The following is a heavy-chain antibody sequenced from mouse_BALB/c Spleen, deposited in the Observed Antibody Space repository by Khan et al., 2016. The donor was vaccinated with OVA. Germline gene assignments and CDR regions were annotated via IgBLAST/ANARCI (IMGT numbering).Heavy chain of an antibody. CDR3: ARRGLRWDFDY. J-gene: IGHJ2*01. V-gene: IGHV1-7*01. Sequence: QVQLQQSGAELAKPGASVKMSCKASGYTFINYWILWVKQRPGQGLEWIGYINPSTGYTEYNQNFKDKATLTADKSSSTAYMQLSSLTPEDSAVYYGARRGLRWDFDYWGQGTTLTVSS. CDR1: GYTFINYW. CDR2: INPSTGYT. D-gene: IGHD1-1*01.